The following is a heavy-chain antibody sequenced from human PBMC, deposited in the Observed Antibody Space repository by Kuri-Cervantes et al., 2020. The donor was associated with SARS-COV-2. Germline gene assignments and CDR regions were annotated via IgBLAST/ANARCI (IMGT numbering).Heavy chain of an antibody. V-gene: IGHV1-18*01. CDR2: ISAYNGNT. Sequence: ASVKVSCKASGGTFHSNAITWVRQAPGQGLEWMGWISAYNGNTNYAQKLQGRVTMTTDTSTSTAYMELRSLRSDDTAVYYCARDGIDIVVGNDAFDIWGQGTMVTVSS. J-gene: IGHJ3*02. CDR1: GGTFHSNA. D-gene: IGHD2-2*01. CDR3: ARDGIDIVVGNDAFDI.